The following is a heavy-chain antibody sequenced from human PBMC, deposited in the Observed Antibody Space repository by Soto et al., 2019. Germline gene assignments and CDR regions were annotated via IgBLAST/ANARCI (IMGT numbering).Heavy chain of an antibody. CDR3: AIGVPGAEAWFGP. V-gene: IGHV1-18*01. CDR1: GYTFSNYG. J-gene: IGHJ5*02. D-gene: IGHD2-2*01. Sequence: QVQLVQSGGEVKRPGASVKVSCKPSGYTFSNYGITWVRQAPGQPLEWLGWISLYSDDTNYSQKFQGRVSLTTDTSTTTAYMELRILRSDDTAVYCCAIGVPGAEAWFGPWGQGTLVTVSS. CDR2: ISLYSDDT.